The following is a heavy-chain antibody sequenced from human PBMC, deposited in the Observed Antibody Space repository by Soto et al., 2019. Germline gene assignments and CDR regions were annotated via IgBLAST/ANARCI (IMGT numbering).Heavy chain of an antibody. J-gene: IGHJ4*02. D-gene: IGHD6-19*01. Sequence: QVQLQQWGAGLLKPSETLSLTCAVYGGSFSGYYWSWIRQPPGKGLEWIGEINHRGSTNYNPSLKSRVTISVDTSKNQFSLKLSSVTAADTAVYYCARVGSSGYFDYWGQGTLVTVSS. CDR2: INHRGST. CDR1: GGSFSGYY. V-gene: IGHV4-34*01. CDR3: ARVGSSGYFDY.